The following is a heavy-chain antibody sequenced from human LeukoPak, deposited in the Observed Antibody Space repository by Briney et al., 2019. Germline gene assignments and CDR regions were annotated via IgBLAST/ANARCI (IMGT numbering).Heavy chain of an antibody. J-gene: IGHJ3*02. CDR3: ARRPHDYGDSRYAFDI. D-gene: IGHD4-17*01. Sequence: ASVKVSCKASGYTFTGYYMHWVRQAPGQGLEWMGGIIPIFGTANYAQKFQGRVTITADKSTSTACMELSSLRSEDTAVYYCARRPHDYGDSRYAFDIWGQGTMVTVSS. V-gene: IGHV1-69*06. CDR1: GYTFTGYY. CDR2: IIPIFGTA.